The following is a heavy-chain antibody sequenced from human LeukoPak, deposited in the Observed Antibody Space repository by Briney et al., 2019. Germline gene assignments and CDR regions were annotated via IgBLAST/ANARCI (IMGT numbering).Heavy chain of an antibody. Sequence: PGGSLRLSCAASGFSFSSYWMHWVRQAPGRGLVWVSRISNDGSSTSYADSLKGRFTISRDNSKNTLLLQMNSLRAEDTALYYCAKDVGLVTARFYSFDYWGQGTLVTVSS. CDR2: ISNDGSST. V-gene: IGHV3-74*01. J-gene: IGHJ4*02. D-gene: IGHD2-21*02. CDR1: GFSFSSYW. CDR3: AKDVGLVTARFYSFDY.